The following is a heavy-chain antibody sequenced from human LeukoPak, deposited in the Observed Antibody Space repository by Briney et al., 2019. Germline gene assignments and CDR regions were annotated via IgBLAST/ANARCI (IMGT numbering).Heavy chain of an antibody. J-gene: IGHJ4*02. CDR3: ASREYSSSSAPFDY. V-gene: IGHV3-11*01. CDR1: GFTFSEYY. D-gene: IGHD6-6*01. CDR2: ISSSGSTI. Sequence: GGSLRLSCADSGFTFSEYYMSWIRQAPGEGLEWVSYISSSGSTIYYADSVKGRFTISRDNAKNSLYLQMNSLRAEDTAVYYWASREYSSSSAPFDYWGQGTLVTVSS.